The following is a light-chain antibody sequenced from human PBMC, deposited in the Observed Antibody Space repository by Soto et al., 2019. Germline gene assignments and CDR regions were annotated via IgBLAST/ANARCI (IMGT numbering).Light chain of an antibody. J-gene: IGKJ4*02. CDR1: QGISTW. CDR3: LQYNSYPLT. Sequence: DIQLTRSPSSLSASLDSGVTITLRASQGISTWLAGFQQKPGKVTKRLIYDASSLQSGVPSRFSGSGSGTEFTLTISSLQPEDFATYYCLQYNSYPLTFGGGTKVDIK. CDR2: DAS. V-gene: IGKV1-17*03.